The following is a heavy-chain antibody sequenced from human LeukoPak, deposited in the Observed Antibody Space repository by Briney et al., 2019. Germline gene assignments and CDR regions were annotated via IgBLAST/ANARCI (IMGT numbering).Heavy chain of an antibody. V-gene: IGHV3-23*01. CDR3: AKCGKAVITNYYYYGMDV. D-gene: IGHD3-22*01. Sequence: GGSLRLSCAASGFTFSSYAMSWVRQAPGKGLEWVSAISGSGGSTYYADSVKGRFTISRDNSKNTLYLQVNSLRAEDTAVYYCAKCGKAVITNYYYYGMDVWGQGTTVTVSS. CDR1: GFTFSSYA. J-gene: IGHJ6*02. CDR2: ISGSGGST.